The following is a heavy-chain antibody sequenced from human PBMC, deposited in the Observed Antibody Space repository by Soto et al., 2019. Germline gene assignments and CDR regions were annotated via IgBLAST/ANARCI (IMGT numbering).Heavy chain of an antibody. Sequence: GGSLRLSCSASGFTFSSYAMHWVRQAPGKGLEYVSAISSNGGSTYYADSVKGRFTISRDNSKNTLYLQMSSLRAEDTAVYYCALDTPPVYYCDSSGPGAFDIWGQGTMVIVSS. D-gene: IGHD3-22*01. CDR2: ISSNGGST. CDR1: GFTFSSYA. CDR3: ALDTPPVYYCDSSGPGAFDI. V-gene: IGHV3-64D*08. J-gene: IGHJ3*02.